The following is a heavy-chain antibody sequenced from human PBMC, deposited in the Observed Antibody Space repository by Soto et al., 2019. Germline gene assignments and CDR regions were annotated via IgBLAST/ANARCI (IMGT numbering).Heavy chain of an antibody. CDR3: AGMLGMGIISNCVY. CDR2: ISAYNGNT. Sequence: QVQLVQSGAEVKKPGASVHASCKAAGYTFTSYGISWVRQAPGQGLEWMGWISAYNGNTNHAQKLQGRVTMTPDTSTRTADREPRSLRSDDTAGNYCAGMLGMGIISNCVYLGQGTLVTVSS. J-gene: IGHJ4*02. D-gene: IGHD4-4*01. CDR1: GYTFTSYG. V-gene: IGHV1-18*01.